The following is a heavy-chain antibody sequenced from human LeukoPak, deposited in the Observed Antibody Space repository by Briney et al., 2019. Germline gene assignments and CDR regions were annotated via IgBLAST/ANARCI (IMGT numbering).Heavy chain of an antibody. CDR2: TYYRSRWYY. V-gene: IGHV6-1*01. Sequence: SQTLSLTCAISGDSVSSNIAAWNWIRQSPSGGLEWLGRTYYRSRWYYDYAESVQGRISVNPDTSKNQFSLRLSSVSPEDTAVYYCAKVMITFGGVIATEHLYYFDYWGQGTLVTVSS. CDR3: AKVMITFGGVIATEHLYYFDY. CDR1: GDSVSSNIAA. D-gene: IGHD3-16*02. J-gene: IGHJ4*02.